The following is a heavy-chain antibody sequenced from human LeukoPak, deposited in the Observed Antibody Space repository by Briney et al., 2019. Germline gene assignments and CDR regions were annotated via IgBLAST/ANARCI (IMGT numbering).Heavy chain of an antibody. D-gene: IGHD2-21*02. CDR1: GFTFSSYE. J-gene: IGHJ5*02. V-gene: IGHV3-48*03. CDR3: ARDASLAYCGGDCASA. CDR2: ISSSGSTI. Sequence: GGSLRLSCAASGFTFSSYERNWVRQAPGKGLEWVSYISSSGSTIYYADSVKGRFTISRDNAKNSLYLQMNSLRAEDTAVYYCARDASLAYCGGDCASAWGQGTLVTVSS.